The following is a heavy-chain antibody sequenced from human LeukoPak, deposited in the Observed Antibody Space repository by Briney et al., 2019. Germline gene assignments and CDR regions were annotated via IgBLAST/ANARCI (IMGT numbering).Heavy chain of an antibody. CDR1: GGSISSSIYY. V-gene: IGHV4-39*01. J-gene: IGHJ4*02. CDR3: ARQRGGYEFDY. CDR2: IRYTGST. D-gene: IGHD5-12*01. Sequence: SETLSLTCTVSGGSISSSIYYWGWIRQPPGKGLEWIGNIRYTGSTYYNPSLKSRVTISVDTSKNQFSLRLSSVTAADTAVYYCARQRGGYEFDYWGQGTLVTVSS.